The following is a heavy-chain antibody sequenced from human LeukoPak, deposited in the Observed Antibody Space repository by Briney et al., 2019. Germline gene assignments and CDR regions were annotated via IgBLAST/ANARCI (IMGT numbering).Heavy chain of an antibody. Sequence: ASVKVSCKASGYTXTGYYLHWVRQAPGQGLDWMGWISPNSGDTHYAQKFQGRVTMTGDTSISTAYMELSSLRSDDTAVYYCARNLEAVAGTVWGQGTLVTVSS. D-gene: IGHD6-19*01. V-gene: IGHV1-2*02. CDR3: ARNLEAVAGTV. CDR1: GYTXTGYY. J-gene: IGHJ4*02. CDR2: ISPNSGDT.